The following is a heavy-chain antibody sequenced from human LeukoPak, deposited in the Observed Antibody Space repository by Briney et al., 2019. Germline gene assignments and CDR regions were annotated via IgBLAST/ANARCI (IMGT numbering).Heavy chain of an antibody. CDR1: GYTFTSYG. CDR2: ISAYNGNT. J-gene: IGHJ4*02. Sequence: ASVKVSCKASGYTFTSYGISWVRQAPGQGLEWMGWISAYNGNTNYAQKLQGRVTMTTDTSTSTAYMELRSLRSDDTAVYYCATFDGGYYYGSPDYWGQGTLVTVSS. CDR3: ATFDGGYYYGSPDY. D-gene: IGHD3-10*01. V-gene: IGHV1-18*01.